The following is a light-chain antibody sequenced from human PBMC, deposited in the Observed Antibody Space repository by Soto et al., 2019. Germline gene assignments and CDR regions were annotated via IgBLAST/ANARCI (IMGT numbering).Light chain of an antibody. J-gene: IGKJ2*01. CDR3: QQYNSYSS. Sequence: DIQMTQSPSTLSASVGDIVTITCRASQSISSWLAWYQPKPGKAPKLLLYDASSLESGGPSRFSGSGSGTVVTLTISSLQPDEFATYYWQQYNSYSSFGQWTKLEIK. V-gene: IGKV1-5*01. CDR2: DAS. CDR1: QSISSW.